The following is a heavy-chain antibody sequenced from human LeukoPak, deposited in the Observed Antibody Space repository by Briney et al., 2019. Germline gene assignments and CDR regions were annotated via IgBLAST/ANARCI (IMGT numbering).Heavy chain of an antibody. D-gene: IGHD3-22*01. CDR3: ASSRHNYYDSSPSGY. V-gene: IGHV4-61*05. Sequence: PSETLSLTCTVSGGSISSSSYYWGWIRQPQGKGLEWIGYIYYSGSTNYNPSLKSRVTISVDTSKNQFSLKLSSVTAADTAVYYCASSRHNYYDSSPSGYWGQGTLVTVSP. CDR1: GGSISSSSYY. CDR2: IYYSGST. J-gene: IGHJ4*02.